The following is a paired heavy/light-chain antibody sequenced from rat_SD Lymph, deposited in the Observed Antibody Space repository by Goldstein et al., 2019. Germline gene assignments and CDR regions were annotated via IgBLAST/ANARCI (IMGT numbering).Light chain of an antibody. V-gene: IGKV12S34*01. CDR3: QQYNNYPYT. CDR2: DAN. CDR1: EDIYSN. Sequence: DIQMTQSPASLSASLGETVTIECRASEDIYSNLAWYQQKPGNSPQLLIYDANSLADGVPSRFSGSGSGTQYSLKINSLQSEDVASYFCQQYNNYPYTFGAGTKLELK. J-gene: IGKJ2-3*01.
Heavy chain of an antibody. D-gene: IGHD4-3*01. J-gene: IGHJ3*01. CDR2: INTDGSKT. Sequence: EVQLVESGGSLVQPGGSLKLSCVASGFTFSNYWMDWVRQTPGKSLEWIGEINTDGSKTNYAPSIKDRFTISRDNAKSTLYLQMSNVKSDDTAIYYCTGGIAYWGQGTLVTVSS. V-gene: IGHV11-3*01. CDR3: TGGIAY. CDR1: GFTFSNYW.